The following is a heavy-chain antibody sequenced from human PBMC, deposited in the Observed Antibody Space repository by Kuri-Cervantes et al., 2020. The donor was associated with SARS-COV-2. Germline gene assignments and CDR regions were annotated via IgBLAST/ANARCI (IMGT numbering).Heavy chain of an antibody. CDR3: ASSLLWFGESYYYMDV. V-gene: IGHV1-69*13. D-gene: IGHD3-10*01. Sequence: SVKVSCKASAGTFSSYAISWWRQAPGEGLEWMGGIIPIFGTANYAQKFQGRVTITADESTSTAYMELSSLRSEDTAVYYCASSLLWFGESYYYMDVWGKGTTVTVSS. CDR2: IIPIFGTA. CDR1: AGTFSSYA. J-gene: IGHJ6*03.